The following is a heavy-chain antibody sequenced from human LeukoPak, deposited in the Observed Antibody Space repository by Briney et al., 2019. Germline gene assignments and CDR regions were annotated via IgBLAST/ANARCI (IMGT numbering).Heavy chain of an antibody. J-gene: IGHJ4*02. CDR3: AREGGYGPLDY. D-gene: IGHD3-16*01. CDR1: GFTFSSYG. V-gene: IGHV3-33*01. Sequence: GGSLRLSCAASGFTFSSYGMHWVRQAPGKGLEWVAVIWYDGSNKYYADSVKGRFTISRDNSKNTLYLQMNSLRAEDTAVYYCAREGGYGPLDYWGQGTLVTVSS. CDR2: IWYDGSNK.